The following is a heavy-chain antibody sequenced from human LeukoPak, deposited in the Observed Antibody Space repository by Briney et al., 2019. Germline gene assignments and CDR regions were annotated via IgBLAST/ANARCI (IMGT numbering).Heavy chain of an antibody. J-gene: IGHJ4*02. CDR2: ISSSSSYI. D-gene: IGHD2-21*02. V-gene: IGHV3-21*01. CDR1: GFTFSSYS. Sequence: GGSLRLSRAASGFTFSSYSMNWVRQAPGKGLEWVSSISSSSSYIYYADSVKGRFTISRDNAKNSLYLQMNSLRAEDTAVYYCARDPVVTGPLDYWGQGTLVTVSS. CDR3: ARDPVVTGPLDY.